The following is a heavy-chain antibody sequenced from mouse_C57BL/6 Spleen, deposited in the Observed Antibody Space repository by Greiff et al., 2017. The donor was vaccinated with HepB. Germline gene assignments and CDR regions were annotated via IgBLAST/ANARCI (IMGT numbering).Heavy chain of an antibody. CDR3: AREPYCYGSGDIEN. Sequence: VQLQQSGAELARPGASVKMSCKASGYTFTSYSMHWVKQRPGQGLEWIGYINPSSGYTKYNQKFKDKATLTADKSSSTEYMKLSSLTSEDSAVYYCAREPYCYGSGDIENGGQGTTLTVSS. D-gene: IGHD1-1*01. V-gene: IGHV1-4*01. CDR1: GYTFTSYS. CDR2: INPSSGYT. J-gene: IGHJ2*01.